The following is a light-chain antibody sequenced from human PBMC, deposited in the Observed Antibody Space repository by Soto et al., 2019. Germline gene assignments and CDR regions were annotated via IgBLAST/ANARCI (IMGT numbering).Light chain of an antibody. V-gene: IGKV1-8*01. J-gene: IGKJ1*01. Sequence: RRTESRSSLSAGTGYRETITWRARQRISSYLSWYQQKPGKAPKLLIYAASTLQSGVPSRFTGSGSGTDFTLTISCLQSEDFATYYCQQYYSYPRTFGQGTKVDI. CDR3: QQYYSYPRT. CDR2: AAS. CDR1: QRISSY.